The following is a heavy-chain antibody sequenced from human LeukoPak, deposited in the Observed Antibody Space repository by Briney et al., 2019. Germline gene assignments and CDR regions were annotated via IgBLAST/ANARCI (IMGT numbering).Heavy chain of an antibody. CDR1: GYTFTSYY. D-gene: IGHD6-13*01. CDR2: INPSGGST. J-gene: IGHJ6*02. V-gene: IGHV1-46*01. CDR3: ARDGAEQQPLPYGMDV. Sequence: ASVKVSCKASGYTFTSYYMHWVRQVPGQGLEWMGIINPSGGSTSYAQKFQGRVTMTRDTSTSTVYMELSSLRSEDTAVYYCARDGAEQQPLPYGMDVWGQGTTVTVSS.